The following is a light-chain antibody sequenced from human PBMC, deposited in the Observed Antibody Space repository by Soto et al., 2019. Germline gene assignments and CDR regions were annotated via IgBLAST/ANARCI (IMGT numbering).Light chain of an antibody. CDR3: SSYTSSSTLVV. CDR1: SSDIGDHNY. CDR2: EVS. V-gene: IGLV2-14*03. Sequence: QSALTQPASVSGSPGQSIIISCTGTSSDIGDHNYVSWYQQHPAKAPKLMIYEVSYRPSGVSTRFSGSKSGNTASLTISGLHTEDEADYYCSSYTSSSTLVVFGGGTKLTVL. J-gene: IGLJ2*01.